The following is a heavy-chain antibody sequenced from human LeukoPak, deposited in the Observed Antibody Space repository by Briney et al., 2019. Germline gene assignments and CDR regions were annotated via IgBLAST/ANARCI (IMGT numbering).Heavy chain of an antibody. D-gene: IGHD2-15*01. CDR3: ARDLCHGGSCFHFDS. V-gene: IGHV1-2*02. CDR1: GYTFTGYY. CDR2: INPDSGAT. Sequence: ASVKVSCKASGYTFTGYYLHWMRQAPGQGLEWLGWINPDSGATNFAQRFQGRVTMTRDTSVNTAHMELNNLRSDDTAVYYCARDLCHGGSCFHFDSWGQGTLVTVSS. J-gene: IGHJ4*02.